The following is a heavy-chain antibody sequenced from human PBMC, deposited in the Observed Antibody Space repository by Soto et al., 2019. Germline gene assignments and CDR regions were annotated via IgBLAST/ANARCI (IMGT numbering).Heavy chain of an antibody. J-gene: IGHJ4*02. CDR3: ARDPATPTVRGTPPDY. V-gene: IGHV3-21*01. D-gene: IGHD3-10*01. Sequence: GGSQNLSCAVAEVPFSRYGVNWIRQAPGKGQEWVSYISSSSSYIYYADTEKGSFTIYRDNAKSSLYLQMNSLRAEDTAVYYCARDPATPTVRGTPPDYWGQGTLVKVAS. CDR2: ISSSSSYI. CDR1: EVPFSRYG.